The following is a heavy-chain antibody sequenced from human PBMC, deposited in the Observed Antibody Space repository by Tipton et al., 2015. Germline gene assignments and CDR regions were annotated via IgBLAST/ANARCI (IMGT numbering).Heavy chain of an antibody. Sequence: TLSLTCTVSGGSININNYYWGWIRQPPGKGLEWIGSISHSGNTYYNPSLKSRVTMSRDTSKNQFSLNLKSVTAADTAVYYCARRCGADCYWGYYFDHWGQGTLVNVSS. D-gene: IGHD2-21*01. CDR1: GGSININNYY. V-gene: IGHV4-39*07. CDR3: ARRCGADCYWGYYFDH. J-gene: IGHJ4*02. CDR2: ISHSGNT.